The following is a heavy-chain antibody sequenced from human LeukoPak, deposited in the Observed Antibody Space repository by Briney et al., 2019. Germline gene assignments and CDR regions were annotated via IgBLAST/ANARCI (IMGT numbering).Heavy chain of an antibody. V-gene: IGHV1-69*05. CDR3: ERTTYYDFWSGYSPYYYYYYMDV. CDR1: GGTFSSYA. D-gene: IGHD3-3*01. CDR2: IIPIFGTA. Sequence: SVKVSCKASGGTFSSYAISWVRQAPGQGLEWMGGIIPIFGTANYAQKFQGRVTITTDESTSTAYMELSSLRSEDTAVYYCERTTYYDFWSGYSPYYYYYYMDVWGKGTTVTVSS. J-gene: IGHJ6*03.